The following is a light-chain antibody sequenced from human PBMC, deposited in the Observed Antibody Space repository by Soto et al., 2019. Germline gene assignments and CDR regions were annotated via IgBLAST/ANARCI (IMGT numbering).Light chain of an antibody. CDR2: DAS. V-gene: IGKV3D-20*01. CDR1: QSVSNSY. Sequence: EIVLTQSPATLSLSPGERATLSCGASQSVSNSYLAWYQQKPGLAPRLLIYDASSRATGIPDRFSGSGSGTDFTLTIIRLEPEDFAVYYCQQYGSSPLTFGGGTKVEIK. J-gene: IGKJ4*01. CDR3: QQYGSSPLT.